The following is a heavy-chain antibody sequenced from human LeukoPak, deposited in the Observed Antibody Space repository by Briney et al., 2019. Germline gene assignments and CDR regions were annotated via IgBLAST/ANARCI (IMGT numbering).Heavy chain of an antibody. Sequence: PGGSLRLSCAASGFTFSDYYMTWIRQAPGKGLEWVSYISSGGSTIDYADSVKGRFTISRDNTKNSLYLQMNSLRAEDTAVYYCARVHTYNSGFYYSYYMDVWGKGTTVTVSS. D-gene: IGHD1-14*01. CDR1: GFTFSDYY. CDR2: ISSGGSTI. J-gene: IGHJ6*03. V-gene: IGHV3-11*04. CDR3: ARVHTYNSGFYYSYYMDV.